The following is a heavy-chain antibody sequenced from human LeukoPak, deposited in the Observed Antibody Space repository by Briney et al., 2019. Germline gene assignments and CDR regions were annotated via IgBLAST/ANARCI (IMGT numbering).Heavy chain of an antibody. V-gene: IGHV4-34*01. CDR2: INHSGST. CDR3: ARKATKYYFDY. J-gene: IGHJ4*02. CDR1: GGSFSSYF. D-gene: IGHD5-12*01. Sequence: SETLSLTCAVFGGSFSSYFWSWIRQSPGKGLEWIGEINHSGSTNYNPSLKSRVTISLDTSKNQFSLKLSSVTAADTAVYYCARKATKYYFDYWGQGTLVTVSS.